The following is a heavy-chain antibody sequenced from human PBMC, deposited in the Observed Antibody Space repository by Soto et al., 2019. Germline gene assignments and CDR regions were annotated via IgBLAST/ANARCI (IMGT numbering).Heavy chain of an antibody. CDR2: INHIGST. J-gene: IGHJ4*02. D-gene: IGHD3-9*01. CDR3: ARVYYDILTGYYVDY. V-gene: IGHV4-34*01. CDR1: GGSFSGYY. Sequence: QVQLQQWGAGLLKPSETLSLTCAVYGGSFSGYYWSWIRQPQGKGLGWIGEINHIGSTNYNPSLKSRVTISVDTSKNQFSLKLSSVTAADTAVYYCARVYYDILTGYYVDYWGQGTLVTVSS.